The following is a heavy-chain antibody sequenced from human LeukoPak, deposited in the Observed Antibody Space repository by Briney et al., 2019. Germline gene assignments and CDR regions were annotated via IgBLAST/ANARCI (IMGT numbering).Heavy chain of an antibody. J-gene: IGHJ4*02. CDR2: ITATGDTA. Sequence: GGSLRLSCVASGLTFTKCAMSWIRQVPGKGLEWVAIITATGDTAYYADSVKGRFTISRDNSRNTVYMQMDSLRAEDTAIYYCAGDRNSDWYSPLDYWGQGSQVTVSP. CDR3: AGDRNSDWYSPLDY. D-gene: IGHD6-19*01. V-gene: IGHV3-23*01. CDR1: GLTFTKCA.